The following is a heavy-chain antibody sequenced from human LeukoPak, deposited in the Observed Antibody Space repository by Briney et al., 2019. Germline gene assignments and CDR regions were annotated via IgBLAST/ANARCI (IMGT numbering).Heavy chain of an antibody. CDR1: GGSFSGYY. Sequence: SETLSLTCAVYGGSFSGYYWSWIRQPPGKGLEWIGEINHSGSTNYNLSLKSRVTISVDTSKNQFSLKLSSVTAADTAVYYCARGGQQQLVRWGQGTLVTVSS. D-gene: IGHD6-13*01. V-gene: IGHV4-34*01. J-gene: IGHJ4*02. CDR2: INHSGST. CDR3: ARGGQQQLVR.